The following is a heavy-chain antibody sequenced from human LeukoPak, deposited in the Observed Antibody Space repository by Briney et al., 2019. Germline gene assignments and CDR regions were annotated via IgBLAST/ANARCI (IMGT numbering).Heavy chain of an antibody. CDR3: ARGFCSGGSCHWGTYDAFDI. V-gene: IGHV4-4*02. J-gene: IGHJ3*02. CDR1: GDSISDDSVNKNNW. CDR2: VSLDGIT. Sequence: SETLSLTCVFSGDSISDDSVNKNNWLNWVRQAPGKGLEWIGDVSLDGITNYNPSLLGRVTISLDKSAKQVSLRLTSVTAADTAVYYCARGFCSGGSCHWGTYDAFDIWGHGTTVTVSS. D-gene: IGHD2-15*01.